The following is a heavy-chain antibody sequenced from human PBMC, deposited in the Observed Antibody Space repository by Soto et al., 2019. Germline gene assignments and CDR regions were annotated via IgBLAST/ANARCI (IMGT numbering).Heavy chain of an antibody. J-gene: IGHJ4*02. V-gene: IGHV4-34*01. D-gene: IGHD3-9*01. CDR3: ARSILTGYYQNDNFDY. CDR1: GGSFSGYY. Sequence: SETLSLTCAVYGGSFSGYYWSWIRQPPGKGLEWIGEINHSGSTNYNPSLKSRVTISVDTSKNQFSLKLSSVTAADTAVYYCARSILTGYYQNDNFDYWGQGTLVTVSS. CDR2: INHSGST.